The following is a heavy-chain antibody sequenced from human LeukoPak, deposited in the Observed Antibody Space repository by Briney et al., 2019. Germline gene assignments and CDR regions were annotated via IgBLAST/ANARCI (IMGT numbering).Heavy chain of an antibody. V-gene: IGHV4-39*07. CDR3: ARMRSDVYGGKDIVQSLYFDY. Sequence: SETLSLTCTVSGGSICSSSYYWGWIRQPPGKGLEWIGSIYYSGSTNYNPSLKSRVTISVDTSKNQFSLKLSSVTAADTAVYYCARMRSDVYGGKDIVQSLYFDYWGQGTLVTVSS. CDR2: IYYSGST. CDR1: GGSICSSSYY. J-gene: IGHJ4*02. D-gene: IGHD2-8*01.